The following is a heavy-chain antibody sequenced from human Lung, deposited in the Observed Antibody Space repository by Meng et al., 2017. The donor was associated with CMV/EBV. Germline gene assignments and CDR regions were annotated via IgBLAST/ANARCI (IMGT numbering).Heavy chain of an antibody. Sequence: GESXKISCAASGFTFSSYSMNWVRQAPGKGLEWVSSISSSSSYIYYADSVKGRFTISRDNAKNSLYLQMNSLRAEDTAVYYCARDLLGYSGYDYPYYYYGMDVXGQGXTVTVSS. J-gene: IGHJ6*02. D-gene: IGHD5-12*01. V-gene: IGHV3-21*01. CDR3: ARDLLGYSGYDYPYYYYGMDV. CDR1: GFTFSSYS. CDR2: ISSSSSYI.